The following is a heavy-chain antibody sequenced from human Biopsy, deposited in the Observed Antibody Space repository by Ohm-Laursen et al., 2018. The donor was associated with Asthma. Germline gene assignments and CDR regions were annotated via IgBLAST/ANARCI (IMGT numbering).Heavy chain of an antibody. CDR1: GGSINNFY. CDR3: ARGVDRVTGLLDHFDP. Sequence: SETLSLTCTVSGGSINNFYWSWIRQPPGKGLESIGHVYYSGSTNYNPSLKSRVTISIDASKNQFSLKLTSVTAADTAVYYCARGVDRVTGLLDHFDPWGQRTLVTVSS. D-gene: IGHD2-21*02. V-gene: IGHV4-59*01. J-gene: IGHJ5*02. CDR2: VYYSGST.